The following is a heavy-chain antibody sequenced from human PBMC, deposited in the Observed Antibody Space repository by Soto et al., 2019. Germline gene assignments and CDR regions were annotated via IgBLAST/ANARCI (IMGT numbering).Heavy chain of an antibody. J-gene: IGHJ5*02. CDR2: ISSSSSYI. V-gene: IGHV3-21*01. CDR3: ARVVRGYNWFDP. Sequence: GGSLSLSCAASGFTFSSYSMNWVRQAPGKGLEWVSSISSSSSYIYYADSVKGRFTISRDNAKNSLYLQMNSLRAEDTAVYYCARVVRGYNWFDPWGQGTLVTVSS. CDR1: GFTFSSYS. D-gene: IGHD6-6*01.